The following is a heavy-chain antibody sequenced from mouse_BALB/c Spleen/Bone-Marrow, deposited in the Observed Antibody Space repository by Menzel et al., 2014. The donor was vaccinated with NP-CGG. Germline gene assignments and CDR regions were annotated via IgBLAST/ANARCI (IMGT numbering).Heavy chain of an antibody. V-gene: IGHV10-1*02. J-gene: IGHJ4*01. CDR2: IRSKSNNYAT. CDR3: VRGDYNGYYYAMDY. D-gene: IGHD1-1*01. Sequence: DVKLVESGGGLVQPKGSLKLSCAASGFTFDTYAMNWVRQAPGKGLEWVARIRSKSNNYATYYADSVKDRFTISRDDSQSMLYLQMNNLKTEDTATYYCVRGDYNGYYYAMDYWGQGTSVTVSS. CDR1: GFTFDTYA.